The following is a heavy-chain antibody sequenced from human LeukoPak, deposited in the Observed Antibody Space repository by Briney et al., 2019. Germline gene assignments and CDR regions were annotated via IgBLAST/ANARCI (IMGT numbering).Heavy chain of an antibody. V-gene: IGHV1-2*02. CDR3: ARDLVGATPFSSDY. CDR2: IIPIFGTA. Sequence: ASMKVSCTASGYTFTGYYMHWVRQAPGQGLEWMGGIIPIFGTANYAQKFQGRVTMTTDTSTSTAYMELRSLRSDDTAVYYCARDLVGATPFSSDYWGQGTLVTVSS. CDR1: GYTFTGYY. J-gene: IGHJ4*02. D-gene: IGHD1-26*01.